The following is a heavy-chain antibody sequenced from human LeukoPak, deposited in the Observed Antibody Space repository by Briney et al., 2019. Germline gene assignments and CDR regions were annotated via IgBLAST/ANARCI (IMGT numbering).Heavy chain of an antibody. J-gene: IGHJ4*02. Sequence: PGGSLRLSCAASGFTFRSYGRHWVRQAPGKGLEWVAVISYDESNKYYADSVKGRFTISRDNSKNTLYLQMNSLRAEDTAVYYCAREAGVYGSGSYYKDTAYWGQGTLVTVSS. V-gene: IGHV3-30*03. CDR3: AREAGVYGSGSYYKDTAY. D-gene: IGHD3-10*01. CDR2: ISYDESNK. CDR1: GFTFRSYG.